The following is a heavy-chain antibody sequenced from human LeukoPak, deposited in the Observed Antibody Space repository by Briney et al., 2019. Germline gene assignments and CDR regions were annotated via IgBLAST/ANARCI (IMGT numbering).Heavy chain of an antibody. Sequence: SETLSLTCTVSGASINSHYWSWIRQPAGKGLEWIGRIYISGSTNYNSSLQSRVTMSVDTSKNQFSLKLTSVTAADTAVYYCARDGVEMGTTGNGMDVWGQGTTVTVSS. CDR3: ARDGVEMGTTGNGMDV. V-gene: IGHV4-4*07. J-gene: IGHJ6*02. CDR2: IYISGST. CDR1: GASINSHY. D-gene: IGHD5-24*01.